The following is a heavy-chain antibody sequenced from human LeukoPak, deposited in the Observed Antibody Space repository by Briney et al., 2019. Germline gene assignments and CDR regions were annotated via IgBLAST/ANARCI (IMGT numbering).Heavy chain of an antibody. D-gene: IGHD3-9*01. Sequence: GASVKVSCKASGYTFTTHDINWVRQATGQGLEWMGWMNPNSGNKVYAQKFQGRVTMTRNTSISTAYMELSSLRSEDTAVYYCARGRYYDILTGWTDYYYGMDVWGQGTTVTVSS. J-gene: IGHJ6*02. CDR1: GYTFTTHD. CDR3: ARGRYYDILTGWTDYYYGMDV. V-gene: IGHV1-8*01. CDR2: MNPNSGNK.